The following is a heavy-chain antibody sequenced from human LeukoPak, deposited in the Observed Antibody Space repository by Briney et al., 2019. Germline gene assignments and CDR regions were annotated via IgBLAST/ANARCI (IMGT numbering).Heavy chain of an antibody. CDR1: GFTFSSYA. V-gene: IGHV3-64*01. Sequence: PGGSLRLSCAASGFTFSSYAMHWVRQAPGKGLEYVSAINNNGGSTFYANSVKGRFTISRDNSKNTLYLQMGSLRAEDMAVYYCARDGPYYYYGMDVWGLGTTVTVSS. CDR2: INNNGGST. CDR3: ARDGPYYYYGMDV. J-gene: IGHJ6*02.